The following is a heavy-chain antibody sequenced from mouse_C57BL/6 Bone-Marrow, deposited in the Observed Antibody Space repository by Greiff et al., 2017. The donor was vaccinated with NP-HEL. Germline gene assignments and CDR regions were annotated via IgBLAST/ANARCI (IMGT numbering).Heavy chain of an antibody. CDR1: GFNIKDYY. J-gene: IGHJ2*01. V-gene: IGHV14-4*01. CDR3: TTNGNFDY. D-gene: IGHD2-1*01. Sequence: EVKLQESGAELVRPGASVKLSCTASGFNIKDYYMHWVKQRPEQGLEWIGWIDPENGDTEYASKFQGKATITADTSSNTAYLQLSSLTSEDTAVYYCTTNGNFDYWGQGTTLTVSS. CDR2: IDPENGDT.